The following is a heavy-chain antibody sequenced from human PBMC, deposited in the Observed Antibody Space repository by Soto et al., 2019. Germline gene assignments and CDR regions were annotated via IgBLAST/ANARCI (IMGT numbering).Heavy chain of an antibody. J-gene: IGHJ4*02. D-gene: IGHD3-22*01. V-gene: IGHV3-23*01. CDR1: GFTFSSYA. CDR2: ISGSGGST. Sequence: PGGSLRLSCAASGFTFSSYAMSWVRQAPGKGLEWVSAISGSGGSTYYADSVKGRFTISRDNSKNTLYLQMNSLRAEDTAVYYCAKDSYYYDSSGSLLYYWGQGTLVTVSS. CDR3: AKDSYYYDSSGSLLYY.